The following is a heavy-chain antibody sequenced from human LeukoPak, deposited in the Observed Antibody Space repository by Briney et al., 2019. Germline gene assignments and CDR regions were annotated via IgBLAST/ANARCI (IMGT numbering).Heavy chain of an antibody. D-gene: IGHD2-21*02. V-gene: IGHV3-7*04. CDR2: IKQDGSEK. Sequence: PGGSLRLSCAASGFTFSSYWMNWVRQAPGKGLEWVANIKQDGSEKCYVDSVKGRFTISRDNAKNSLYLQMNSLRAEDTAVYYCARARIVVVTADDAFDIWGKGTMVTVSS. J-gene: IGHJ3*02. CDR3: ARARIVVVTADDAFDI. CDR1: GFTFSSYW.